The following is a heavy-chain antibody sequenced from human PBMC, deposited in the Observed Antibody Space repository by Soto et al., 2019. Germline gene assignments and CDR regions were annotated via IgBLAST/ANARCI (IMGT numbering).Heavy chain of an antibody. CDR3: AKDLSSSWYVGYYFDY. Sequence: HPGGSLRLSCAASGFTFDDYAMHWVRQAPGKGLEWVSGISWNSGSIGYADSVKGRFTISRDNAKNSLYLQMNSLRAEDTALYYCAKDLSSSWYVGYYFDYWGQGTLVTVAS. V-gene: IGHV3-9*01. CDR2: ISWNSGSI. J-gene: IGHJ4*02. D-gene: IGHD6-13*01. CDR1: GFTFDDYA.